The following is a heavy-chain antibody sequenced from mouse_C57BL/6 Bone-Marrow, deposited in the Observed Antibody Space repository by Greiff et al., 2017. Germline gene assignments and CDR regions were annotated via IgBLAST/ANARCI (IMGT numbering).Heavy chain of an antibody. V-gene: IGHV5-16*01. CDR3: AREGDSSGSYYFDY. D-gene: IGHD3-2*02. CDR1: GFTFSDYY. J-gene: IGHJ2*01. CDR2: INYDGRST. Sequence: EVHLVESEGGLVQPGSSMKLSCTASGFTFSDYYMAWVRQVPDKGLDWVANINYDGRSTYSLDSLKSRFIISRDNAKNILYLQMSSLKSEDTATYYCAREGDSSGSYYFDYWGQGTTLTVSS.